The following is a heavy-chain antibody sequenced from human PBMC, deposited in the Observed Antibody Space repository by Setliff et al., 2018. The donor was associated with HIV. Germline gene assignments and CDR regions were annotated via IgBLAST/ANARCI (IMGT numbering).Heavy chain of an antibody. V-gene: IGHV1-2*06. CDR1: EYMILAYK. CDR2: ISPNNGVA. J-gene: IGHJ3*01. Sequence: ASVKVSCKASEYMILAYKMNWVRQAPGQGLEWIGRISPNNGVAEYAPKFQGRVIMTLDTSISTAYLEIPRLTSDDATVYYCARPRVFDSFDVWGQGTMVTVS. CDR3: ARPRVFDSFDV.